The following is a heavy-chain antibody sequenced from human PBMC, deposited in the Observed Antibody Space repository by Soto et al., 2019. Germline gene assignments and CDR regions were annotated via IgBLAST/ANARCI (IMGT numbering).Heavy chain of an antibody. J-gene: IGHJ4*02. D-gene: IGHD3-22*01. Sequence: QVQLVQSGAEVKKPGASVKVSCKASGYTFTSYGISWVRQAPGQGLEWMGWISAYNGNTNYAQKLQGRVTMTTNTSTSTAYMELRSLRSDDTAVYYCARVTYYYDSSGYYHFDYWGQGTLVTVSS. CDR1: GYTFTSYG. CDR3: ARVTYYYDSSGYYHFDY. CDR2: ISAYNGNT. V-gene: IGHV1-18*01.